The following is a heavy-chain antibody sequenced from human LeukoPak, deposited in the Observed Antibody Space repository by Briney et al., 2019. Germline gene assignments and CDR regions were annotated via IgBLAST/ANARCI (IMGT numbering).Heavy chain of an antibody. CDR3: ARGAAYYYDSSGYYLFDY. J-gene: IGHJ4*02. CDR1: GFTFDDYA. V-gene: IGHV3-9*01. D-gene: IGHD3-22*01. Sequence: GRSLRLSCAASGFTFDDYAMHWVRQAPGKGLEWVSGIIWNSGSIGYADSVKGRFTISRDNAKNSLYLQMNSLRAEDTALYYCARGAAYYYDSSGYYLFDYWGQGTLVTVSS. CDR2: IIWNSGSI.